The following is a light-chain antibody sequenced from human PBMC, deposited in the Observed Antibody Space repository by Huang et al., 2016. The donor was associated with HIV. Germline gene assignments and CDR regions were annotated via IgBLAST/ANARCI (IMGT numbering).Light chain of an antibody. CDR3: QQSYSPPWT. CDR2: AAS. Sequence: DIQMTQSPSSLSASVGDRVTITCRASQSINTYLNWYQQRPGKAPRLLIYAASSLQRGVPSRFRGGGSGTGFTLTISSLQTEDFATYYCQQSYSPPWTFGQGTKVEIK. V-gene: IGKV1-39*01. J-gene: IGKJ1*01. CDR1: QSINTY.